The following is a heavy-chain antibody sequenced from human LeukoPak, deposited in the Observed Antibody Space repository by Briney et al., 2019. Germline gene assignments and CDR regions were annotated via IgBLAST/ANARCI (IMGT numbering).Heavy chain of an antibody. D-gene: IGHD3-22*01. CDR1: GFTFSSHA. CDR2: VSGSGSST. V-gene: IGHV3-23*01. Sequence: PGGSLRLSCAGSGFTFSSHAMSWVRQAPGKGLEWVSTVSGSGSSTYYADSVKGRFTISRDNSKNTLYLQMNSLRAEDTAVYYCAKDGAGVTMIVVVTPTIDYWGQGTLVTVSS. CDR3: AKDGAGVTMIVVVTPTIDY. J-gene: IGHJ4*02.